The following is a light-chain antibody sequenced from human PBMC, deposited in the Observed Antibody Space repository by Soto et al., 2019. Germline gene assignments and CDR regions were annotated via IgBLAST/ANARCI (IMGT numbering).Light chain of an antibody. CDR1: SGSIASNY. V-gene: IGLV6-57*03. CDR3: QSYDSSKEV. CDR2: EDN. J-gene: IGLJ3*02. Sequence: NFMLTQPHSVSESPGKTVTISCTRSSGSIASNYVQWYQQRPGSAPTTVIYEDNQRPSGVPDRFSGSIDSSSNSASLTISGLKTEDEAAYYCQSYDSSKEVFGGGTKLTVL.